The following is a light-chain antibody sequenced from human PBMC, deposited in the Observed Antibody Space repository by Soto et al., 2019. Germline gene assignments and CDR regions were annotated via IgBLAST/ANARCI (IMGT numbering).Light chain of an antibody. CDR2: AAS. CDR3: QQSYSTPYT. J-gene: IGKJ2*01. CDR1: QSISSY. Sequence: DIQMTQSPSSLSASVGDRVTITCRASQSISSYLNWYQQKXXKAPKLLIYAASSLQSGVPSRXXXXXXXXXXXLTISSLQPEDFATYYCQQSYSTPYTFGQGTKLEIK. V-gene: IGKV1-39*01.